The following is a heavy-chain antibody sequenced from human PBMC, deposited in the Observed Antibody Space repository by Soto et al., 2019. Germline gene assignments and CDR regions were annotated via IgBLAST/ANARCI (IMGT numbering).Heavy chain of an antibody. CDR1: GGSISSYY. Sequence: QVKLQESGPGLVKPSETLSITCTVSGGSISSYYWTWIRQPPGTGLEWIGYIYYSGSTNYNPSLNWRVSISVATYKNQFSLKLSSVTAADTAVYYCARLDVSYHYVDVWGKGTTVTVSS. CDR3: ARLDVSYHYVDV. J-gene: IGHJ6*03. CDR2: IYYSGST. V-gene: IGHV4-59*08.